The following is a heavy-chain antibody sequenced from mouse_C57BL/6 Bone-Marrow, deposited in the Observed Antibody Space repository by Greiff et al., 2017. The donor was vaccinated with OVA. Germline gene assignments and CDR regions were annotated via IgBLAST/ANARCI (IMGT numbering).Heavy chain of an antibody. CDR1: GYTFTDYY. Sequence: QVQLKQSGAELVRPGASVKLSCKASGYTFTDYYINWVKQRPGQGLEWIARIYPGSGNTYYNEKFKGKATLTAEKSSSTAYMQLSSLTSEDSAVYFCARRGYGSSYVGAMDYWGQGTSVTVSS. CDR2: IYPGSGNT. J-gene: IGHJ4*01. V-gene: IGHV1-76*01. D-gene: IGHD1-1*01. CDR3: ARRGYGSSYVGAMDY.